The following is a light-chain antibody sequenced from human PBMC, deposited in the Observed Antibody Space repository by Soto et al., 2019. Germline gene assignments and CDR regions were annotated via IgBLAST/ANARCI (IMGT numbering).Light chain of an antibody. CDR3: TSYVGSDTGV. CDR2: EVS. Sequence: QSVLTQPPSASGSPGQSVTISCTGTSSDVGAYKYVSWYQQYPGKAPKLMIYEVSKRPSGVPARFSGSKSGNTASLTVSGLQSEDEADYYCTSYVGSDTGVFGGGTQLTVL. J-gene: IGLJ3*02. V-gene: IGLV2-8*01. CDR1: SSDVGAYKY.